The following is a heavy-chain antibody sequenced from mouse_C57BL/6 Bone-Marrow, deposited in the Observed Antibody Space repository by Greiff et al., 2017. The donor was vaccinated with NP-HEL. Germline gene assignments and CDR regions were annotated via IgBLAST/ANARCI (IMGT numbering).Heavy chain of an antibody. V-gene: IGHV5-2*01. D-gene: IGHD1-1*01. J-gene: IGHJ1*03. CDR2: INSAGGST. CDR3: ASLGDGSSFVFEG. Sequence: EVKLMQSGGGLVQPGASLKLSCESNEYAFPSYDMSWVRKTPEKRLELVAAINSAGGSTYYPDNMESRAIFTRDNTKKTLYLQMSSLRSEDAALCDCASLGDGSSFVFEGWGTGTTVTVSS. CDR1: EYAFPSYD.